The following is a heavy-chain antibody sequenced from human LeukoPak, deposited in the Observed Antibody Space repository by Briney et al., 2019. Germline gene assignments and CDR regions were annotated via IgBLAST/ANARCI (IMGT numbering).Heavy chain of an antibody. CDR1: GGSFSGYY. CDR2: INHSGST. D-gene: IGHD2-2*01. Sequence: SETLSLTCAVSGGSFSGYYWSWIRQPPGRGLEWIGEINHSGSTNYNPSLKSRVTISVDTSKNQFSLKLSSVTAADTAVYYCAIHIVVVPAAKKKNWFDPWGQGTLVTVSS. J-gene: IGHJ5*02. CDR3: AIHIVVVPAAKKKNWFDP. V-gene: IGHV4-34*01.